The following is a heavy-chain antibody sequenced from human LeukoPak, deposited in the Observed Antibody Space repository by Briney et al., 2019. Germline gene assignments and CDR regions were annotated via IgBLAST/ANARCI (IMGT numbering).Heavy chain of an antibody. J-gene: IGHJ4*02. CDR1: GFTFSSYS. CDR3: ARDGIVGTTNGFDY. D-gene: IGHD1-26*01. Sequence: GGSLRLSCAASGFTFSSYSMNWVRQAPGKGLEWVSSISSSSSYIYYADSVKGRFTISRDNAKNSLYLQMNSLRAEDTAVYYCARDGIVGTTNGFDYWGQGTLVTVSS. CDR2: ISSSSSYI. V-gene: IGHV3-21*01.